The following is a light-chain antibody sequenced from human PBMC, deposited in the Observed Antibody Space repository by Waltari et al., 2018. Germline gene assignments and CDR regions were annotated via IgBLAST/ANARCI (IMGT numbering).Light chain of an antibody. J-gene: IGLJ3*02. Sequence: SVLTQPASVSGAPGQSITISCTGISNDVGGYNYVSWYQQHPGKAPKLIIYDVNNRPSGISYRFSGSKSGDTASLTISGLQPEDEADYYCSSCASTIPLGVFGGGTKLTVL. V-gene: IGLV2-14*01. CDR2: DVN. CDR1: SNDVGGYNY. CDR3: SSCASTIPLGV.